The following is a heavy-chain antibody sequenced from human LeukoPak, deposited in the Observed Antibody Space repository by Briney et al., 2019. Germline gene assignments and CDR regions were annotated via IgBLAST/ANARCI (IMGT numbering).Heavy chain of an antibody. D-gene: IGHD3-22*01. CDR2: ISGGGST. J-gene: IGHJ3*02. V-gene: IGHV3-53*01. CDR3: ARGGDTIGSIRSPFDI. Sequence: GGSLRLSCAASGFTVSDNYTSWVRQAPGKGLEWVSAISGGGSTYYADSVKGRFIISRDNSKNTVYLQLNSLRAEDRAVYYCARGGDTIGSIRSPFDIWGQGTMVTVSS. CDR1: GFTVSDNY.